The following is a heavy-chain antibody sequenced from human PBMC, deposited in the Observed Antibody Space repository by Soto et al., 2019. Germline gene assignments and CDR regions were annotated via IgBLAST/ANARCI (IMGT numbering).Heavy chain of an antibody. J-gene: IGHJ6*02. CDR1: GFTFTSSA. V-gene: IGHV1-58*01. CDR3: AADKVKAVAGSFYYYYGMDV. Sequence: SVKVSCKASGFTFTSSAVQWVRQARGQRLEWIGWIVVGSGNTNYAQKFQERVTITRDMSTSTAYMELSSLRSEDTAVYYCAADKVKAVAGSFYYYYGMDVWGQGTTVTVYS. D-gene: IGHD6-19*01. CDR2: IVVGSGNT.